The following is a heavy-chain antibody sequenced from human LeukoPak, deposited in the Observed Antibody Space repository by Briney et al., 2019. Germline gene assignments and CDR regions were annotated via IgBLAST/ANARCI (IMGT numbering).Heavy chain of an antibody. CDR2: INHSGST. CDR1: GGSFSGYY. J-gene: IGHJ4*02. CDR3: ARGRDSSSANFDY. D-gene: IGHD6-6*01. V-gene: IGHV4-34*01. Sequence: PSETLSLTCAVYGGSFSGYYWSWIRQPPGKGLEWIGEINHSGSTNYNPSLKSRVTISVDTSKNQFSLKLSSVTAADTAVYYCARGRDSSSANFDYWGQGTLVPVSS.